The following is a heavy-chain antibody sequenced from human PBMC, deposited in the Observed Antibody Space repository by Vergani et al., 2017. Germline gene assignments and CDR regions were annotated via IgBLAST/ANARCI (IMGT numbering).Heavy chain of an antibody. V-gene: IGHV3-23*01. CDR1: GFTFSSYA. Sequence: EVQLLESGGGLVQPGGSLRLSCAASGFTFSSYAMSWVRQAPGKGLEWVSAISGSGGSTYYADSVKGRFTITRDNSKNTLYLQMNSLRAEDTAVYYCAKDPYSGSYGADYWGQGTLVTVAS. CDR3: AKDPYSGSYGADY. CDR2: ISGSGGST. J-gene: IGHJ4*02. D-gene: IGHD1-26*01.